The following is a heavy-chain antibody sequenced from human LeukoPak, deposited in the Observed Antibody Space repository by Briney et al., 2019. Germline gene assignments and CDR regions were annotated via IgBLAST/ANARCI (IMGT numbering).Heavy chain of an antibody. D-gene: IGHD5-12*01. Sequence: ASVKFSCKASGYTFSSYYIHWVRQAPGQGLEWMGIINCSGGSTTHAQKFQGRVTMTRDTSTRTVYMEMSSLKSEDTAVYFCAGSGEFSASSDNWGQGTMVTVSS. CDR3: AGSGEFSASSDN. CDR2: INCSGGST. CDR1: GYTFSSYY. V-gene: IGHV1-46*01. J-gene: IGHJ3*02.